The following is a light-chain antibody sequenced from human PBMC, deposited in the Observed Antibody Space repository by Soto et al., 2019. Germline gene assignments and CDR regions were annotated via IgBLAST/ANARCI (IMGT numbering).Light chain of an antibody. CDR3: QQRSNWPYT. J-gene: IGKJ2*01. V-gene: IGKV3-11*01. Sequence: EIVLTQSPVTLSLSPGERATVSCRASQSVSSYLAWYQQRPGQAPRLLILDASSRATGIPARFSGSGSGTDFTLTISSLEPEDFAVYYCQQRSNWPYTFGQGTKLEIK. CDR1: QSVSSY. CDR2: DAS.